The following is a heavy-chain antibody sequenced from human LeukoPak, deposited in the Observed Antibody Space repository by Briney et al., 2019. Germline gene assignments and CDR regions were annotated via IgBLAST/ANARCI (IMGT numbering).Heavy chain of an antibody. V-gene: IGHV3-15*01. CDR1: GFTFSSYG. CDR2: IKSKTDGGTT. J-gene: IGHJ4*02. Sequence: PGGTLRLSCAASGFTFSSYGMNWVRQAPGKGLEWVGRIKSKTDGGTTDYAAPVKGRFTIPRDDSKNTLYLQMNSLKTEDTAVYYCTIASGDYLPFDYWGQGTLVTVSS. D-gene: IGHD4-17*01. CDR3: TIASGDYLPFDY.